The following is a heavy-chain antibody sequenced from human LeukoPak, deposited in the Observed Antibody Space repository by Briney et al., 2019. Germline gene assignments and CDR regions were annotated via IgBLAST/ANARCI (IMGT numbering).Heavy chain of an antibody. V-gene: IGHV4-4*07. J-gene: IGHJ5*02. Sequence: SETLSLTCTVSGGSISSYYWSWIRQPAGKGLEWIGRIYTSGSTNYNPSLKSRVTMSVDTSKNQFSLKLSSVTAADTAVYYCARSRGLSPHMGSVKHHQNWFDPWGQGTLVTVSS. CDR3: ARSRGLSPHMGSVKHHQNWFDP. D-gene: IGHD3-16*02. CDR2: IYTSGST. CDR1: GGSISSYY.